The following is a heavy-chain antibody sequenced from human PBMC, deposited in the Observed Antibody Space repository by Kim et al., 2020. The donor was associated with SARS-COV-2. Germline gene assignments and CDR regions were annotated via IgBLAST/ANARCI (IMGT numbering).Heavy chain of an antibody. CDR3: ARDGRTYYYGSGSYADWFDP. Sequence: SVKVSCKASGGTFSSYAISWVRQAPGQGLEWMGGIIPIFGTANYAQKFQGRVTITADESTSTAYMELSSLRSEDTAVYYCARDGRTYYYGSGSYADWFDPWGQGTLVTVSS. CDR1: GGTFSSYA. J-gene: IGHJ5*02. D-gene: IGHD3-10*01. V-gene: IGHV1-69*13. CDR2: IIPIFGTA.